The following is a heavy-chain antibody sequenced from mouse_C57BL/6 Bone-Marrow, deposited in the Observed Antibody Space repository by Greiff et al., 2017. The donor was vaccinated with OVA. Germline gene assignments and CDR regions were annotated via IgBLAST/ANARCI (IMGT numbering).Heavy chain of an antibody. V-gene: IGHV1-55*01. CDR2: IYPGSGST. D-gene: IGHD1-1*01. CDR3: ARRYYVSSWYFDV. J-gene: IGHJ1*03. CDR1: GYTFNSYW. Sequence: QVQLEQPGAELVKPGASVKMSCKASGYTFNSYWITWVKQRPGQGLEWIGDIYPGSGSTNYNEKFKSKATMTVDTSSSTAYMQLSSLTSEDSAVYYCARRYYVSSWYFDVWGTGTTVTVSS.